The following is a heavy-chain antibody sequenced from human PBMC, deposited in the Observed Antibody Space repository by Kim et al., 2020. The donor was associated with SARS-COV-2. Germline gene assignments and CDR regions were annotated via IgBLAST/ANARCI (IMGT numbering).Heavy chain of an antibody. D-gene: IGHD1-1*01. Sequence: GGSLRLSCAASGFTFSSYAMSWVRQAPGKGLEWVSAISGSGGSTYYADSVKGRFTISRDNSKNTLYLQMNSLRAEDTAVYYCAKDLGATGGTADYYFDYWGQGTLVTVSS. CDR2: ISGSGGST. J-gene: IGHJ4*02. CDR3: AKDLGATGGTADYYFDY. V-gene: IGHV3-23*01. CDR1: GFTFSSYA.